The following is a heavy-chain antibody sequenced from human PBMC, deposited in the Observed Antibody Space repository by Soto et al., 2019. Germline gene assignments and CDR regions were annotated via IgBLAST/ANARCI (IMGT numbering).Heavy chain of an antibody. Sequence: QVQLVQSGAEVKKPGSSVKVSCKASGGTFSSYTISWVRQAPGQGLEWMGRIIPILGIANYAQKFQGRVTITADKSTSTAYMELSSLRSEDTDVYYGARDISPPYYYGSGSYNWFDPWGQGTLVTVSS. J-gene: IGHJ5*02. CDR2: IIPILGIA. V-gene: IGHV1-69*08. CDR3: ARDISPPYYYGSGSYNWFDP. D-gene: IGHD3-10*01. CDR1: GGTFSSYT.